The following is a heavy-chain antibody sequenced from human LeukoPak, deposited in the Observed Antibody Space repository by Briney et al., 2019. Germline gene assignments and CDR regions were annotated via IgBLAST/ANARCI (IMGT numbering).Heavy chain of an antibody. CDR3: ARVPYSSSWSPFDY. D-gene: IGHD6-13*01. J-gene: IGHJ4*02. V-gene: IGHV3-23*01. CDR1: GFTFSGYS. Sequence: GGSLRLSCAASGFTFSGYSMSWVRQAPGKGPEWVSTISGSGDATYYADSVKGRFTISRDNSKNTLYLQMNSLRAEDTAVYYCARVPYSSSWSPFDYWGQGTLVTVSS. CDR2: ISGSGDAT.